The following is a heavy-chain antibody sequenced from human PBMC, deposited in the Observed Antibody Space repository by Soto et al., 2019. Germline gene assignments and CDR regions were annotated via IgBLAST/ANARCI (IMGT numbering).Heavy chain of an antibody. CDR2: INHSGRT. Sequence: PSETLSLTCAVYGGSFSGYYWSWIRQPPGKGLEWIGEINHSGRTNYNPSLKSRVTISVDTSKNQFSLKLSSVTAADTAVYYCARDRITMVRGVIMGYYYYYYGMDVWGQGTTVTVSS. CDR1: GGSFSGYY. J-gene: IGHJ6*02. V-gene: IGHV4-34*01. CDR3: ARDRITMVRGVIMGYYYYYYGMDV. D-gene: IGHD3-10*01.